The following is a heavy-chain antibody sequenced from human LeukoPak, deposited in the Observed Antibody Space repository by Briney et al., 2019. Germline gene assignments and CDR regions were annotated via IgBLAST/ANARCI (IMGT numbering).Heavy chain of an antibody. CDR3: ASDPFTISAYDAFNI. CDR2: INQDGSDK. Sequence: INQDGSDKYYVASVKGRLTISRDNAKKSLYLQMNSLRVEDTAVYYCASDPFTISAYDAFNIWGQGTVVTVSS. J-gene: IGHJ3*02. D-gene: IGHD3-3*02. V-gene: IGHV3-7*01.